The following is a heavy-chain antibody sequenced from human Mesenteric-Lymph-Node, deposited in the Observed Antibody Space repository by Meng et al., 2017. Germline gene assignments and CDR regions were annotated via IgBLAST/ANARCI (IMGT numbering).Heavy chain of an antibody. V-gene: IGHV3-21*01. Sequence: GESLKISCAASGFTFSSYSMNWVRQAPGKGLEWVSSISSSSSYIYYADSVKGRFTISRDNAKNSLYLQMNSLRAEDTAVYYCASSVVHIVVVTAILDYWGQGTRVTVSS. CDR2: ISSSSSYI. D-gene: IGHD2-21*02. CDR3: ASSVVHIVVVTAILDY. J-gene: IGHJ4*02. CDR1: GFTFSSYS.